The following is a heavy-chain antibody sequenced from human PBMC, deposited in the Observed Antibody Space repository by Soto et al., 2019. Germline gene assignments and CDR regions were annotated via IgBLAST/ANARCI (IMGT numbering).Heavy chain of an antibody. CDR3: XXXXXGGVIVNPTRKYGXDV. V-gene: IGHV1-69*06. D-gene: IGHD3-16*02. Sequence: QVQLVQSGAEVKKPGSSVKVSCKASGGTFSSYAISWVRQAPGQGLEWMGGILPIFGTANYAQKFQGRVTITADNSTSTAYMELSSLRSEDTAVYYXXXXXXGGVIVNPTRKYGXDVWGQG. CDR2: ILPIFGTA. CDR1: GGTFSSYA. J-gene: IGHJ6*02.